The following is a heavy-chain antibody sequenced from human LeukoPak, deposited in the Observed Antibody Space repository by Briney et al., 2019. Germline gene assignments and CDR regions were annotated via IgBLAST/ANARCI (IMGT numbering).Heavy chain of an antibody. J-gene: IGHJ4*02. CDR1: GFTLSSYW. CDR2: IHSDGSST. Sequence: PGGSLRLSCAASGFTLSSYWMHWVRQAPGRGLVWVSRIHSDGSSTSYADSVKGRFTISRDNAKNTVYQQMNSLRAEDTAVYYCATSRTFDYWGEGTLVTVSS. V-gene: IGHV3-74*01. CDR3: ATSRTFDY.